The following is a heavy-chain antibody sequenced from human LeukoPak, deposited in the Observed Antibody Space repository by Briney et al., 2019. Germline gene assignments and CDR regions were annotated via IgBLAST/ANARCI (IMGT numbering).Heavy chain of an antibody. CDR3: ARGGAARPDY. CDR2: ITNGGATK. J-gene: IGHJ4*02. V-gene: IGHV3-48*03. Sequence: GGSLRLSCSASGFSFSNYEMNWVRQAPGKGLEWVAYITNGGATKYYADSVKGRFTISRDNAKNSVFLQMNSLRAEDTAVYYCARGGAARPDYWGQGTLVTVSS. CDR1: GFSFSNYE. D-gene: IGHD6-6*01.